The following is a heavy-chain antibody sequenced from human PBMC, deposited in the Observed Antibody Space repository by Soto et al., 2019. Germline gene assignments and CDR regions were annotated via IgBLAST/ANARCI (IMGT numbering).Heavy chain of an antibody. CDR2: VYYSGTT. J-gene: IGHJ4*02. CDR1: GGSVSDKTYY. D-gene: IGHD4-17*01. CDR3: ARTTAVPNTLRSRYFFDY. Sequence: NPSETLSLTCSVSGGSVSDKTYYWSWIRQSPGKRLEWIGYVYYSGTTNYNPSLKSRVTISVDLSKNRFSLRLSSVTTADTALYYCARTTAVPNTLRSRYFFDYWGQGTLVTVSS. V-gene: IGHV4-61*01.